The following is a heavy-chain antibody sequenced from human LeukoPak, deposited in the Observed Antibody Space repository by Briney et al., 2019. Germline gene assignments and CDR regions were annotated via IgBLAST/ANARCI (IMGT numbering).Heavy chain of an antibody. CDR1: GFTFSSYS. J-gene: IGHJ6*03. Sequence: GGSLRLSCAASGFTFSSYSMNWVRQAPGKGLEWVSSISSSSSYIYYADSVKGRFTISRDNAKNSLYLQMNSLRAEDTAVYYCARGGGHYYMDVWGKGTTVTVSS. CDR3: ARGGGHYYMDV. CDR2: ISSSSSYI. D-gene: IGHD3-16*01. V-gene: IGHV3-21*01.